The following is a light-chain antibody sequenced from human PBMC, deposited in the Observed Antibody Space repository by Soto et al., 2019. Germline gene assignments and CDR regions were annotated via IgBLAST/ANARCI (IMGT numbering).Light chain of an antibody. CDR1: SSDIGTYNS. V-gene: IGLV2-8*01. Sequence: QSALTQPPSASGSPGQSVTISCTGTSSDIGTYNSVSWYQHHPGKAPKLMIYEVNKRPSGVPDRFSGSKSGKTASLTVSGVQAGDEADYYCSSYADDDSLVFGGGTKVTVL. CDR2: EVN. J-gene: IGLJ2*01. CDR3: SSYADDDSLV.